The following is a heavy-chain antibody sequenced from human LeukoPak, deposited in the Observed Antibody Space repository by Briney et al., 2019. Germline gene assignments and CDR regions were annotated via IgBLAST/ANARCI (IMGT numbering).Heavy chain of an antibody. CDR3: ARDRLSVL. CDR2: IHSGGRT. CDR1: GFTVSSNY. Sequence: PGGSLRLSCAASGFTVSSNYMSWVRQAPGKGLEWVSVIHSGGRTYYADSVKGRFTISRDNSKNMLYLQMNSLRAEDTAVYYCARDRLSVLWGQGTLVTVSS. J-gene: IGHJ4*02. V-gene: IGHV3-53*01. D-gene: IGHD2/OR15-2a*01.